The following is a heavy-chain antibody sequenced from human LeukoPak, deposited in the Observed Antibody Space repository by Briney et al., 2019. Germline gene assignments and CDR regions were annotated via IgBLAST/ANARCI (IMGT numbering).Heavy chain of an antibody. CDR1: GFTFTNAW. D-gene: IGHD2-8*01. V-gene: IGHV3-15*01. CDR2: IKSKTDGGAT. CDR3: TTGNAIPDPDY. J-gene: IGHJ4*02. Sequence: GGSLRLSCAASGFTFTNAWMNWVRQAPGQGLEWVGRIKSKTDGGATDFAAPVKGRFTISRDDSKTTLYLQMNSLKTEDTALYYCTTGNAIPDPDYWGQGTQVTVSS.